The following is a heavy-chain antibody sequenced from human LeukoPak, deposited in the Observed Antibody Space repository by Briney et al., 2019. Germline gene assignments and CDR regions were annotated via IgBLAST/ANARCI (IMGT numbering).Heavy chain of an antibody. V-gene: IGHV1-18*04. J-gene: IGHJ4*02. D-gene: IGHD6-19*01. CDR3: ATAVAGTGVFDY. Sequence: ASVKVSCKASGYTFTGYYMHWVRQAPGQGLEWMGWISAYNGNTNYAQKLQGRVTMTTDTSTSTAYMELRSLRSDDTAVYYCATAVAGTGVFDYWGQGTLVTVSS. CDR1: GYTFTGYY. CDR2: ISAYNGNT.